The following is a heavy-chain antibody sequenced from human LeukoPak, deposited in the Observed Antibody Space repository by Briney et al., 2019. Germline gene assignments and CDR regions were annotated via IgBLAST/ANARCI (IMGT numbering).Heavy chain of an antibody. V-gene: IGHV3-23*01. D-gene: IGHD3-10*01. CDR2: ISGSGGST. J-gene: IGHJ4*02. Sequence: GGSLRLSCAASGFTFSSYAMSWVRQAPGKGLEWVSAISGSGGSTYYADSVKRRFTISRDNSKNSLYLQMNSLRDEDTAVYYCARVDGSGSYYKGAFDYWGQGTLVTVSS. CDR3: ARVDGSGSYYKGAFDY. CDR1: GFTFSSYA.